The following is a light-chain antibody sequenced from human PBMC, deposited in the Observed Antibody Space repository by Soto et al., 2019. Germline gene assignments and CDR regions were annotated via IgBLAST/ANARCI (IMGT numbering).Light chain of an antibody. J-gene: IGKJ5*01. V-gene: IGKV3-11*01. CDR1: QSVSRY. Sequence: EIVLTQSPATLSLSPGERATLSCMASQSVSRYLAWYQQKPGQAPRLLIYDASNRATGIPARFSGSGSGTDFTLTICSLEPEDFAVYYCQQRSDWPPITFGQGTRLEIK. CDR3: QQRSDWPPIT. CDR2: DAS.